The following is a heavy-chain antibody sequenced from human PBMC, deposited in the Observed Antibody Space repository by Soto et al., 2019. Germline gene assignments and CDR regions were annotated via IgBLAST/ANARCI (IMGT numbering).Heavy chain of an antibody. V-gene: IGHV4-39*01. CDR1: GASITSTTYF. Sequence: PSETLSLTCTLSGASITSTTYFWAWIRQPPXRGLXXXGXIXXXGXXXXNPSLKNRVTISVDRSKNQFSLQMTSVTAADTAVYYCAKNLPRTGRFDYWGQGTLVTVS. CDR2: IXXXGXX. CDR3: AKNLPRTGRFDY. J-gene: IGHJ4*02.